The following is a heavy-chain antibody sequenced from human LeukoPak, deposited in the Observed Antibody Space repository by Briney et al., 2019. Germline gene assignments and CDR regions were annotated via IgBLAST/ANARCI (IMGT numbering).Heavy chain of an antibody. CDR2: TTPYNGNT. Sequence: ASVKVSCKASGYIFSNYGVSWVRQAPGQGLEWMGWTTPYNGNTQYAEKFQGRVTITTDTSTSTAYMDLRSLRSDDTAVYYCARVKEAYDSGAYWGQGTLVTASS. D-gene: IGHD5-12*01. CDR1: GYIFSNYG. CDR3: ARVKEAYDSGAY. J-gene: IGHJ4*02. V-gene: IGHV1-18*01.